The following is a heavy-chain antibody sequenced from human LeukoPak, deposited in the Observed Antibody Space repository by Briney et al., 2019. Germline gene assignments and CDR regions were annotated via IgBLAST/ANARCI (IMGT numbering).Heavy chain of an antibody. CDR2: ISYDGSNK. D-gene: IGHD1-14*01. V-gene: IGHV3-30-3*01. CDR3: GREPTGTYYFDY. CDR1: GFTFSSYA. J-gene: IGHJ4*02. Sequence: GGSLRLSCAASGFTFSSYAMHWVRQAPGKGLEWVAVISYDGSNKYYADSVKGRFTISRDNSKNTLFLQMNRLRAEDTAVYYWGREPTGTYYFDYWGQGTLVTVSS.